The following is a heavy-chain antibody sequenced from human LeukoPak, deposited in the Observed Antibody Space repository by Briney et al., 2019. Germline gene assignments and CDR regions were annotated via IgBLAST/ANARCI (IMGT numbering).Heavy chain of an antibody. CDR3: ARGRGYGDNWFDP. J-gene: IGHJ5*02. Sequence: PSETLSLTCTVSGGSISSYYWSWIRQPPGKGLEWIGYIYYSGSTNYNPSLKSRVTISVDTSKNQFSLKLSSVTAADTAVYYCARGRGYGDNWFDPWGQGTLVTVSS. CDR1: GGSISSYY. CDR2: IYYSGST. D-gene: IGHD3-10*01. V-gene: IGHV4-59*12.